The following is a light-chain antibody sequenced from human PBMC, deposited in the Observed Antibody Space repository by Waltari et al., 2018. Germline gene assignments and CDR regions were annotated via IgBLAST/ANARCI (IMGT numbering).Light chain of an antibody. J-gene: IGLJ1*01. V-gene: IGLV2-23*02. Sequence: QSGLTQPASVSGSPGQSITISCTGTSSDVGNYNLVSWYQQYPGKAPQPMVYEVTKRASGVSVRFSGSKSGNTASLTIHGLQSEDEADYYCCSYVGLGIYVFGSGTKVTVL. CDR2: EVT. CDR1: SSDVGNYNL. CDR3: CSYVGLGIYV.